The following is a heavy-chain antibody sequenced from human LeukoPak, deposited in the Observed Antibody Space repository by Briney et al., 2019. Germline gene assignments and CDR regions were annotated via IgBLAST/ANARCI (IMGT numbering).Heavy chain of an antibody. CDR3: AREARFYDILTGYYFSTGAFDI. J-gene: IGHJ3*02. V-gene: IGHV4-61*02. Sequence: SETLSLTCTVSGGSISSGSYYWSWIRQPAGKGLEWIGRIYTSGSTNYNPSLKSRVTISVDTSKNQFSLKLSSVTAADTAVYYCAREARFYDILTGYYFSTGAFDIWGQGTMVTVSS. CDR2: IYTSGST. D-gene: IGHD3-9*01. CDR1: GGSISSGSYY.